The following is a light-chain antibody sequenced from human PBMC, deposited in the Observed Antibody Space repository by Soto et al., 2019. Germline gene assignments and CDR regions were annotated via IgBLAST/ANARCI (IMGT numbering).Light chain of an antibody. CDR3: QQYNSYPRT. J-gene: IGKJ1*01. V-gene: IGKV1-5*03. Sequence: DIQMTQSPSTLSASVGDRVTITCRASQSISSWLAWYQQKPGKAPKLLIYKASSLESGVPSRFSGSGSGTEFTLTISRLQPDDFATYYGQQYNSYPRTFGQGTKVEIK. CDR2: KAS. CDR1: QSISSW.